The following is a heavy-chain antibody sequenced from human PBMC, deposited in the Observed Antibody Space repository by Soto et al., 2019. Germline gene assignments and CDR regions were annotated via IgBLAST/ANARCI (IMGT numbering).Heavy chain of an antibody. J-gene: IGHJ4*02. Sequence: CRRLSCSGSAFSLSDHYIDCVRQSPGKGLEWFGRSRDKAQGYSRAYAASVECRFTTSRDESKNSVYLQMNSLNNEDPPVSYCVTATYVSDSTGYTHCFDYWGPGPMVTV. D-gene: IGHD2-2*01. CDR3: VTATYVSDSTGYTHCFDY. V-gene: IGHV3-72*01. CDR1: AFSLSDHY. CDR2: SRDKAQGYSR.